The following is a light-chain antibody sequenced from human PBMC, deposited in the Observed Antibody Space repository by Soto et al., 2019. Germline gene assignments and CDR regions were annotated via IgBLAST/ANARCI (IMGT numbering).Light chain of an antibody. V-gene: IGKV1-5*03. CDR2: KAS. J-gene: IGKJ1*01. Sequence: DLQMTQSPSTLSASVGDRVTITCRASQSISSWLAWYQQKPGKVPKLLIYKASSLETGVPSRFSGSASGTEFTLTISSLQPDDFATYYCQQYNSYSPWMFGQGTKVEIK. CDR1: QSISSW. CDR3: QQYNSYSPWM.